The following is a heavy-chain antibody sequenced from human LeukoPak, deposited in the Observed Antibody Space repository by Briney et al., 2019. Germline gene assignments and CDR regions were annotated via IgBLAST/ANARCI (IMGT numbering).Heavy chain of an antibody. D-gene: IGHD3/OR15-3a*01. V-gene: IGHV3-30*02. J-gene: IGHJ4*02. CDR3: VKGRDFYFDH. Sequence: GGSLRLSCAASGFTFGDYGMHWVRQAPGKGLEWVTFIRYDGSKKYYADSVKGRFTFSRDNSKNMLYLQMNSLRADDTAIYYCVKGRDFYFDHWGQGTLVTVSS. CDR2: IRYDGSKK. CDR1: GFTFGDYG.